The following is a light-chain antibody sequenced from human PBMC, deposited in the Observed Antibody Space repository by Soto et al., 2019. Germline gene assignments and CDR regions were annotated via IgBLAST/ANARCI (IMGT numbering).Light chain of an antibody. CDR1: RGISDF. CDR2: DAV. V-gene: IGKV1-33*01. J-gene: IGKJ3*01. Sequence: DIQLTQSPSFLSASIGDRVTITCQASRGISDFLNWYQQKPGRAPTLLIHDAVYLETGVSSRYSGSGYGTDFTFTITSLQPDDIGTYYCQHFDTVPFGFGPGTTVDIK. CDR3: QHFDTVPFG.